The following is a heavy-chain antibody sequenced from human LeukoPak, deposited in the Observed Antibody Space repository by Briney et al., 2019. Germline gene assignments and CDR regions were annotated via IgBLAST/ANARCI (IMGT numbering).Heavy chain of an antibody. J-gene: IGHJ4*02. V-gene: IGHV3-7*01. Sequence: PGGSLRLSCAASGFTFSNYRMNWVRQAPGKGLEWVANIKQDGSEKYYVDSVKGRFTISRDNAKNSLYLQMNSLRTEDTAVYYCARGGSGYSYGKIDYWGQGTLVTVSS. CDR2: IKQDGSEK. CDR1: GFTFSNYR. D-gene: IGHD5-18*01. CDR3: ARGGSGYSYGKIDY.